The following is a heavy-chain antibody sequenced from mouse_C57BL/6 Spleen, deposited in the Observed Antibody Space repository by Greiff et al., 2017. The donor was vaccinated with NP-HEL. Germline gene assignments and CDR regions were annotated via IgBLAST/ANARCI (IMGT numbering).Heavy chain of an antibody. Sequence: VQLQQPGTELVKPGASVKLSCKASGYTFTSYWMHWVKQRPGQGLEWIGNINPSNGGTNYNEKFKSKATLTVDKSSSTAYMQLSSLTSEDSAVYYCARGGGTSGYYFDYWGQGTTLTVSS. J-gene: IGHJ2*01. CDR3: ARGGGTSGYYFDY. D-gene: IGHD3-2*02. CDR1: GYTFTSYW. V-gene: IGHV1-53*01. CDR2: INPSNGGT.